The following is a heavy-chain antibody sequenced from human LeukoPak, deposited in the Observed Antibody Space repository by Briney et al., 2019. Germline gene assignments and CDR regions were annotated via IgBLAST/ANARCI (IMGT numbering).Heavy chain of an antibody. CDR3: ARLLLRQPDYFDY. J-gene: IGHJ4*02. Sequence: SETLSLTCAVYGGSFSGYYWSWIRQPPGKGREWIGEINHSGSTNYNPSLKSRVTISEETSKKQFTLKRSSVTAADTAVYYCARLLLRQPDYFDYWGQGTLGTDS. D-gene: IGHD1-14*01. CDR2: INHSGST. V-gene: IGHV4-34*01. CDR1: GGSFSGYY.